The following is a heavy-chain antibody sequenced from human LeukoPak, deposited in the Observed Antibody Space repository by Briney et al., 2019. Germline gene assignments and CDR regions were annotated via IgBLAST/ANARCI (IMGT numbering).Heavy chain of an antibody. V-gene: IGHV4-59*01. J-gene: IGHJ4*02. D-gene: IGHD1-26*01. CDR1: GGSISSSY. CDR2: IYYSGIT. CDR3: ARTYSGRSYYFDC. Sequence: SETLSLTCTVSGGSISSSYWSWIRQPPGKGLEWIGYIYYSGITNYNPSLKSRVTISLDTSKNQFSLKLNSVTAADTAVYYCARTYSGRSYYFDCWGQGTLVTVSS.